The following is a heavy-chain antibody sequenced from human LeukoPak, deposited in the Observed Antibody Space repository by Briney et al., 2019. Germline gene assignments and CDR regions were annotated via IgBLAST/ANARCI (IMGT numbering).Heavy chain of an antibody. V-gene: IGHV4-31*03. D-gene: IGHD6-13*01. CDR3: ARGVTGRSSWYRAPRFDY. CDR1: GGSISSGGYY. CDR2: IYYSGST. Sequence: SETLSLTCTVSGGSISSGGYYWSWIRQHPGKGLEWIGYIYYSGSTYYNPSLKSRVTISVDTSKNQFSLKLSSVTAADTAVYYCARGVTGRSSWYRAPRFDYWGQGTLVTVSS. J-gene: IGHJ4*02.